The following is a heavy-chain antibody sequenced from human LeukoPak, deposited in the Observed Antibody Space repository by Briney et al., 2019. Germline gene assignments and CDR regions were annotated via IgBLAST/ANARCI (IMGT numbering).Heavy chain of an antibody. D-gene: IGHD2-15*01. Sequence: ASVKVSCKAPGYTFTSYGISWVRQAPGQGLEWMGWISAYNGNTNYAQKLQGRVTMTTDTSTSTAYMELRSLRSDDTAVYYCARVGIPGYCSAATCSNWFDPWGQGTLVTVSS. CDR2: ISAYNGNT. CDR3: ARVGIPGYCSAATCSNWFDP. J-gene: IGHJ5*02. CDR1: GYTFTSYG. V-gene: IGHV1-18*01.